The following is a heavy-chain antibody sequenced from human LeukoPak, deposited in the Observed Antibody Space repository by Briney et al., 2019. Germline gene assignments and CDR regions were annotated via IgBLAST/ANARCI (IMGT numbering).Heavy chain of an antibody. CDR3: ARDTGSYSSSWPRPYYFDY. J-gene: IGHJ4*02. D-gene: IGHD6-13*01. V-gene: IGHV3-11*01. CDR2: ISSSGSTI. CDR1: GFTFSDYY. Sequence: GGSLRLSCAASGFTFSDYYMSWIRQAPGKGLEWVSYISSSGSTIYYADSVKGRFTISRDNAKNSLYLQMNSLRAEDTAVYYCARDTGSYSSSWPRPYYFDYWGQGTLVTVSS.